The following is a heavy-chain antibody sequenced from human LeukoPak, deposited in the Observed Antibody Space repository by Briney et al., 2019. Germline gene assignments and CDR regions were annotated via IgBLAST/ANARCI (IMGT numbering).Heavy chain of an antibody. CDR3: AKDLGGATAFDI. Sequence: SCKASGYTFTSYYMHWVRQAPGKGLEWVAVISYDGSNKYYADSVKGRFTISRDNSKNTLYLQMNSLRAEDTAVYYCAKDLGGATAFDIWGQGTMVTVSS. CDR1: GYTFTSYY. CDR2: ISYDGSNK. D-gene: IGHD1-26*01. J-gene: IGHJ3*02. V-gene: IGHV3-30*18.